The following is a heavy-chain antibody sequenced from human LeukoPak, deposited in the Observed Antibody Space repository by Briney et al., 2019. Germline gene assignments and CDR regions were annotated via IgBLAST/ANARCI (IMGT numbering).Heavy chain of an antibody. V-gene: IGHV1-18*01. CDR1: GYTFTSYG. D-gene: IGHD3-22*01. CDR3: ASLTYYYDSSGYQYNWFDP. J-gene: IGHJ5*02. CDR2: ISAYNGNT. Sequence: ASVKVSCKASGYTFTSYGISWVRQAPGQGLEWMGWISAYNGNTNYAQKLQGRVTMTTDTSTSTAYMELRSLRSDDTAVYYCASLTYYYDSSGYQYNWFDPWGQGTLVTVSS.